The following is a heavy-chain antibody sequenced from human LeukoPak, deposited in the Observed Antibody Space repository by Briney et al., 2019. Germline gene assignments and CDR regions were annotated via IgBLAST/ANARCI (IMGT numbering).Heavy chain of an antibody. CDR1: GFTFSDYY. V-gene: IGHV3-11*01. CDR2: ISSSGSTI. J-gene: IGHJ5*02. D-gene: IGHD2-15*01. Sequence: GGSLRLSCAASGFTFSDYYMSWISQAPGKGLEWVSYISSSGSTIYYADSVKGRFTISRDNAKNSLYLQMNSLRAEDTAVYYCARYACSGGSCYSGWFDPWGQGTLVTVSS. CDR3: ARYACSGGSCYSGWFDP.